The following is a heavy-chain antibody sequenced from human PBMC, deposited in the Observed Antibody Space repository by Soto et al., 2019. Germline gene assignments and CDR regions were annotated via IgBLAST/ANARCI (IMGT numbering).Heavy chain of an antibody. CDR2: IYYSGST. Sequence: LSLTCTVSGGSISSGGYYWSWIRQHPGKGLEWIGYIYYSGSTYYNPSLKSRVTISVDTSKNQFSLRLSSVTAADTAVYYCARASPSSSIWFDPWGQGTLVTVSS. CDR3: ARASPSSSIWFDP. D-gene: IGHD6-6*01. V-gene: IGHV4-31*03. CDR1: GGSISSGGYY. J-gene: IGHJ5*02.